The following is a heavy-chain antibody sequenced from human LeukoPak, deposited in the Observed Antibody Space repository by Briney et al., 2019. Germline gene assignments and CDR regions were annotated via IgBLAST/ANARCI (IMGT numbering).Heavy chain of an antibody. CDR3: ARTSTNYFDY. D-gene: IGHD1-26*01. J-gene: IGHJ4*02. V-gene: IGHV3-53*01. CDR2: IYTGGST. CDR1: GFSVSSKY. Sequence: PGGSLRLSCAASGFSVSSKYMSWVRQAPGKGLEWVSVIYTGGSTYYADSVKGRFTISRDNAKHLLYLQINSLRAEDTAVYHCARTSTNYFDYWGQGTLVTVSS.